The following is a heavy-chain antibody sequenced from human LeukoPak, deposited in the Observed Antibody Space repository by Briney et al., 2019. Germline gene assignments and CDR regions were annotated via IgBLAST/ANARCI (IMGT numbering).Heavy chain of an antibody. CDR1: GGSISSYY. Sequence: SETLSLTCTVSGGSISSYYWSWIRQPAGKGLEWIGRIYTSGSTNYNPSLKSRVTMSVDTSKNQFSLKLSSVTAADTAVYFCARGNYDILTPGGNYFDYWGQGTLVTVSS. V-gene: IGHV4-4*07. J-gene: IGHJ4*02. CDR3: ARGNYDILTPGGNYFDY. CDR2: IYTSGST. D-gene: IGHD3-9*01.